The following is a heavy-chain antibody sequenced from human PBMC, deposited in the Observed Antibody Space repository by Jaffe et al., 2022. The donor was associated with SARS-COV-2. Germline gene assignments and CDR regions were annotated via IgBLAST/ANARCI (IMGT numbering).Heavy chain of an antibody. Sequence: QVQLVESGGGVVQPGRSLRLSCAASGFTFSSYGMHWVRQAPGKGLEWVAVIWYDGSNKYYADSVKGRFTISRDNSKNTLYLQMNSLRAEDTAVYYCARDDSGREQQPRYYYYYYGMDVWGQGTTVTVSS. J-gene: IGHJ6*02. V-gene: IGHV3-33*01. CDR3: ARDDSGREQQPRYYYYYYGMDV. D-gene: IGHD1-26*01. CDR2: IWYDGSNK. CDR1: GFTFSSYG.